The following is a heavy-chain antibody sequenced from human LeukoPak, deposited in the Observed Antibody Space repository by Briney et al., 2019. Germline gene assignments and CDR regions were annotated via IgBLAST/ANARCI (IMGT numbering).Heavy chain of an antibody. J-gene: IGHJ4*02. CDR1: GGSISSYY. CDR3: ARASAVAGTRHY. V-gene: IGHV3-21*01. D-gene: IGHD6-19*01. Sequence: ETLSLTCTVSGGSISSYYWSWVRQAPGKGLEWVSSISSSSSYRYYADSVKGRFTISRDNAKNSLYLQMNSLRAEDTAVYYCARASAVAGTRHYWGQGTLVTVSS. CDR2: ISSSSSYR.